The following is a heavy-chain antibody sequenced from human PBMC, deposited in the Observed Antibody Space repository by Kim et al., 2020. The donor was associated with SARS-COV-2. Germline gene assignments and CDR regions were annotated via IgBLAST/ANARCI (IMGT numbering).Heavy chain of an antibody. J-gene: IGHJ4*02. CDR1: GFTFSSYS. CDR2: ISSSSNYI. V-gene: IGHV3-21*01. CDR3: ATYKLTVAGTLDY. Sequence: GGSLRLSCAASGFTFSSYSMNWVRQAPGKGLEWVSSISSSSNYIYYADSVKGRFTISRDNAKNSLYLQMNSLRAEDTAVYYCATYKLTVAGTLDYWGQGTLVTVSS. D-gene: IGHD6-19*01.